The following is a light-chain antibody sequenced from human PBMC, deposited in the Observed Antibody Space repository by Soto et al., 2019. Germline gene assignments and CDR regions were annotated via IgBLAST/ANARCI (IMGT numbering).Light chain of an antibody. J-gene: IGKJ3*01. CDR3: QQGFT. V-gene: IGKV1-9*01. Sequence: DIQLTQSPSFLSASVGDRVTITCRASQGISSYLAWYQQKPGKAPKLLIYAASTLQSGVPSRFSGGGSGTEFTLTISSLQPEDFATYYCQQGFTFGPGTKVDIK. CDR2: AAS. CDR1: QGISSY.